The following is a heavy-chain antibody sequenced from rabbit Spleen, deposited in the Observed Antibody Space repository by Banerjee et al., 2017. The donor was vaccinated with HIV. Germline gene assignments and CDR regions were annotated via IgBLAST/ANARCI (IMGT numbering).Heavy chain of an antibody. CDR1: GFSFNSGYD. D-gene: IGHD8-1*01. CDR3: ARDVGTSFSTYGMDL. J-gene: IGHJ6*01. Sequence: QSLEESGGGQVKPGASLTLTCKASGFSFNSGYDMCWVRQAPGKGLEWVACAYAGSSGGTYSATWAKGRFTISKTSSTTVTLQMTSLTAADTATYFCARDVGTSFSTYGMDLWGQGTLVTVS. CDR2: AYAGSSGGT. V-gene: IGHV1S40*01.